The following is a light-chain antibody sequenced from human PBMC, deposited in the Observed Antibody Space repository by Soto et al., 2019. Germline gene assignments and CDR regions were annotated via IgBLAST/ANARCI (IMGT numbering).Light chain of an antibody. CDR3: QQDATSLT. CDR1: QRVSSTY. Sequence: EIVLTQSPGTLSLSPGERATLSCRASQRVSSTYLAWYQHRPGQAPRHLTYGASNRATAIPDRFSGSASGTDFTLTISRLEPEDSAVYYCQQDATSLTFGGGTKVEI. J-gene: IGKJ4*01. V-gene: IGKV3-20*01. CDR2: GAS.